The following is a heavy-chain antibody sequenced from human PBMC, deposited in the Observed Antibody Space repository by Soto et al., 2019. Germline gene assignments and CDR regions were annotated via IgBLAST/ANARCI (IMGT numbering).Heavy chain of an antibody. CDR3: ARGTYIWNGYYFDY. CDR1: GGTFSSYT. Sequence: QVQLVQSGAEVKKPGSSVKVSCKASGGTFSSYTISWVRQAPGQGLEWMGRIIPILGIANNAQKFQGRVTITSDKSTSTAYMELSSLRSEDTAVYYCARGTYIWNGYYFDYWGQGTLVTVSS. D-gene: IGHD1-20*01. J-gene: IGHJ4*02. CDR2: IIPILGIA. V-gene: IGHV1-69*02.